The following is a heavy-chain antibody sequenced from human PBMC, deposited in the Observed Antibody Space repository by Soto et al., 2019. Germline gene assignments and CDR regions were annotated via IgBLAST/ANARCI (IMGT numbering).Heavy chain of an antibody. J-gene: IGHJ6*02. CDR2: ISYDGSNK. V-gene: IGHV3-30-3*01. CDR1: GFTFSSYA. D-gene: IGHD2-15*01. Sequence: QVQLVESGGGVVQPGRSLRLSCAASGFTFSSYAMHWVRQAPGKGLEWVAVISYDGSNKYYADSVKGRFTISRDNSKNTLYLQMSSLRAEDTAVYYCASAGHYCSGGSCYSYYYYGMDVWGQGTTVTVSS. CDR3: ASAGHYCSGGSCYSYYYYGMDV.